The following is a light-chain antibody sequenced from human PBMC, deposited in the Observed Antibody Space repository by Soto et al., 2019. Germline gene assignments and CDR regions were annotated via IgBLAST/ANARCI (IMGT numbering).Light chain of an antibody. CDR2: GAS. CDR1: QSVSRNY. J-gene: IGKJ4*01. Sequence: EIVLTQSPATLSLSPGERGTLSCRASQSVSRNYLAWYQQKVGQPPRLLIYGASSRAAGIPDRFSGSGSGTDFTLTITRLETEDFAVYHCQQYSNSPLTFGGGTKV. V-gene: IGKV3-20*01. CDR3: QQYSNSPLT.